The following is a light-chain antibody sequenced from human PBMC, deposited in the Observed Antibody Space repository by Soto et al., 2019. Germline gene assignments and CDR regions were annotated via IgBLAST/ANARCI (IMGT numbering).Light chain of an antibody. Sequence: EIVLTQSPGTLSLSPGDRATLSCRASQSVSSNYLAWYKQKPGQAPRLLIYGASSRATGIPDRFSGSGSGTDFTLTISRLEPEDFAVYYCQRYSTSLPLTFGGGTKVDIK. J-gene: IGKJ4*01. CDR3: QRYSTSLPLT. V-gene: IGKV3-20*01. CDR1: QSVSSNY. CDR2: GAS.